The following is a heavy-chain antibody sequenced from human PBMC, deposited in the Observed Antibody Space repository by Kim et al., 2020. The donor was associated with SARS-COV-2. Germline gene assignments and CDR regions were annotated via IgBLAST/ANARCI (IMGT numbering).Heavy chain of an antibody. CDR3: ARGVARDSSSWYYFDY. D-gene: IGHD6-13*01. Sequence: SVKVSCKASGGTFSSYAISWVRQAPGQGLEWMGGIIPIFGTANYAQKFQGRVTITADKSTSTAYMELSSLRSEDTAVYYCARGVARDSSSWYYFDYWGQGTLVTVSS. CDR1: GGTFSSYA. CDR2: IIPIFGTA. V-gene: IGHV1-69*06. J-gene: IGHJ4*02.